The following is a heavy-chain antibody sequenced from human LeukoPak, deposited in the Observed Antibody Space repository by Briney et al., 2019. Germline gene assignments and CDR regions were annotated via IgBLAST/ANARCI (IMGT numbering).Heavy chain of an antibody. Sequence: GASVKVSCKASGYTFTSYGISWVRQAPGQGLEWMGWISAYNGNTNYAQKLQGRVTMTTDTSTSTAYMELRSLRSDDTAVYYCARESSYYDFWSGYYNLIDYWGQGTLVTVSS. CDR1: GYTFTSYG. CDR3: ARESSYYDFWSGYYNLIDY. CDR2: ISAYNGNT. J-gene: IGHJ4*02. V-gene: IGHV1-18*01. D-gene: IGHD3-3*01.